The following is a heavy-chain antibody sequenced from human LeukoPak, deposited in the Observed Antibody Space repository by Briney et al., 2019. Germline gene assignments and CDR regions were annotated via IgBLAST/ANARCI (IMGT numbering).Heavy chain of an antibody. CDR2: IYYSGST. CDR3: AATVMSSGYYVDDY. J-gene: IGHJ4*02. D-gene: IGHD3-22*01. Sequence: SETLSLTCTISGVSISSSSYYWGWIRQPPGKGLEWIGSIYYSGSTYYNPSLKSRVTISVDTSKNQFSLKLSSVTAADTAVYYCAATVMSSGYYVDDYWGQGTLVTVSS. CDR1: GVSISSSSYY. V-gene: IGHV4-39*01.